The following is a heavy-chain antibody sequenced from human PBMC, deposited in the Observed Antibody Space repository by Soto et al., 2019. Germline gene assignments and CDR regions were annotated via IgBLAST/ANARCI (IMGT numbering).Heavy chain of an antibody. CDR1: VYTFTGYD. D-gene: IGHD2-15*01. CDR3: ARQVHPGYSRD. CDR2: INPTSEYT. Sequence: SGKVCGNASVYTFTGYDINLVRQAPGQGLEWVGWINPTSEYTAHAQKFQGRVTLTREISTATAYMELSSLTSEDTAVYFCARQVHPGYSRDWGPGTQVPV. J-gene: IGHJ4*02. V-gene: IGHV1-8*01.